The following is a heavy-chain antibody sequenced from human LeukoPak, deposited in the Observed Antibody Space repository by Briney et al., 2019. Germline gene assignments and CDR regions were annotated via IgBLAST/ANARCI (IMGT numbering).Heavy chain of an antibody. D-gene: IGHD3-10*01. CDR1: GFTFSSYG. V-gene: IGHV3-33*06. CDR2: IWYDGSNK. CDR3: AKLYYYGSGRVPLSDY. J-gene: IGHJ4*02. Sequence: PGRSPRLSCAASGFTFSSYGMHWVRQAPGKGLEWVAVIWYDGSNKYYADSVKGRFTISRDNSKNTLYLQMNSLRAEDTAVYYCAKLYYYGSGRVPLSDYWGQGTLVTVSS.